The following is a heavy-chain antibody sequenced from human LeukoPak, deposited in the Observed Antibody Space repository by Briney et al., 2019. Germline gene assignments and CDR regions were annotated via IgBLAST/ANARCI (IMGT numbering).Heavy chain of an antibody. D-gene: IGHD3-3*01. CDR3: VSYYDFWSGYYRGAGMDV. J-gene: IGHJ6*02. CDR1: GGSLRSSSYY. Sequence: SEPLSLTCTVSGGSLRSSSYYWGWIRQPPGMGLEWIGSLYYSGSNYYNPSLKSRVTISVDTSMNQFSLKLSSVTAADTAVYYCVSYYDFWSGYYRGAGMDVWGQGTTVTVSS. CDR2: LYYSGSN. V-gene: IGHV4-39*01.